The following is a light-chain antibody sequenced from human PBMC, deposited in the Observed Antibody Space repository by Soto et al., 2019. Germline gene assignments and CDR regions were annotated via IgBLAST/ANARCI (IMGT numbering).Light chain of an antibody. CDR1: TGAVTSGYY. CDR3: LLYYGGAHPNWV. J-gene: IGLJ3*02. Sequence: QAVVTQETSLTVSPGGTVTLTCASSTGAVTSGYYPNWFQQKPGQAPRALIYSISNKHSWTPARFSGSLLGGKAVLTLSGVQAEDEAEYYCLLYYGGAHPNWVFGGGTKVTVL. V-gene: IGLV7-43*01. CDR2: SIS.